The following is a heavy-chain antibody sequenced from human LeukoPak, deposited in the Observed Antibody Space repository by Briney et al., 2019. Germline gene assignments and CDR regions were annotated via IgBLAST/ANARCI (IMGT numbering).Heavy chain of an antibody. D-gene: IGHD3-10*01. CDR3: ASWPGAWYGEDY. Sequence: GGSLRLSCAASGFTVSSHYMAWVRQPPGEGLGWVSIIFGGGGTYYAGSVRGRFTISRDNTQNTLFLQMNSLRAEDTAVYYCASWPGAWYGEDYWGQGTRVTVSS. J-gene: IGHJ4*02. CDR1: GFTVSSHY. CDR2: IFGGGGT. V-gene: IGHV3-53*01.